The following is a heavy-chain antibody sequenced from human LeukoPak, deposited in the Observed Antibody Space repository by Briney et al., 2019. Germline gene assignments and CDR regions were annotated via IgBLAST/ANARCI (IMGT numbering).Heavy chain of an antibody. V-gene: IGHV1-3*01. D-gene: IGHD3-10*01. CDR3: ARDQLVRGVMGYGMDV. J-gene: IGHJ6*02. Sequence: ASVKVSCKASGYTFTSYAMHWVRQAPGQRLEWMGWINAGNGNTKYSQKFQGRVTITRDTSASTACVELSSLRSEDTAVYYCARDQLVRGVMGYGMDVWGQGTTVTVSS. CDR2: INAGNGNT. CDR1: GYTFTSYA.